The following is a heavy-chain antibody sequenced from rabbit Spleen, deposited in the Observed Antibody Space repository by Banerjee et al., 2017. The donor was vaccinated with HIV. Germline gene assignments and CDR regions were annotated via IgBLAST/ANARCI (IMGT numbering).Heavy chain of an antibody. D-gene: IGHD2-1*01. CDR2: IYGGDGSST. CDR3: ARGSATMTMVITGYYFNL. CDR1: GFSFSSSYY. V-gene: IGHV1S45*01. Sequence: QEQLVESGGGLVQPEGSLTLTCTASGFSFSSSYYMCWVRQALGKGLEWIACIYGGDGSSTAYANWAKGRFTISKTSSTTVPLQMTSLTAADTATYFCARGSATMTMVITGYYFNLWGPGTLVTVS. J-gene: IGHJ4*01.